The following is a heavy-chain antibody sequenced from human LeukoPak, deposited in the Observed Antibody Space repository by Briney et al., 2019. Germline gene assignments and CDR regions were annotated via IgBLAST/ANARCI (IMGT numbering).Heavy chain of an antibody. Sequence: GGSLRLSCAASGFTVSSNYMSWVRQAPGKGLEWVSRINSDGSSTSYADSVKGRFTISRDNAKNTLYLQMNSLRAEDTAVYYCARGGTFYLDWGQGTLVTVSS. J-gene: IGHJ4*02. D-gene: IGHD3-10*01. CDR3: ARGGTFYLD. CDR1: GFTVSSNY. CDR2: INSDGSST. V-gene: IGHV3-74*01.